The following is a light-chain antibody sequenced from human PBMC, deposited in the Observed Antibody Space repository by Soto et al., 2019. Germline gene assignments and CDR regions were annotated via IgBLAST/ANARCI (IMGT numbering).Light chain of an antibody. CDR1: SSDVGAYNY. V-gene: IGLV2-14*01. Sequence: QSVLTQPASVSGSPGQSSTISCTGTSSDVGAYNYVSWYQHHPGKVPKLLIYEVTNRPSGVSDRFSGSKSGNTASLTISGLQAEEEAVSYCSSNRDSTTFFVLGTAKKVTV. CDR2: EVT. CDR3: SSNRDSTTFFV. J-gene: IGLJ1*01.